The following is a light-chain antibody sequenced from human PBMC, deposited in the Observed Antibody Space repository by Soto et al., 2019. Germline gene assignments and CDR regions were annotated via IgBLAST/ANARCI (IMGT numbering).Light chain of an antibody. Sequence: EIVMTQSPATLSVSPGERATLSCRASQSVTNSYLAWYQQKPGQAPRLLIYGVSSRATGIPARFSGSGSGAEFTLTISSLQSEDFAVYYCQQYSSWPLTFGGGTKVEIE. J-gene: IGKJ4*01. V-gene: IGKV3-15*01. CDR3: QQYSSWPLT. CDR1: QSVTNSY. CDR2: GVS.